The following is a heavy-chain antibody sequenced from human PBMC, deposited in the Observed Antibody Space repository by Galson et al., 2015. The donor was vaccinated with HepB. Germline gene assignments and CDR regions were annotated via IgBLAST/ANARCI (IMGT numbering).Heavy chain of an antibody. Sequence: SVKVSCKASGYTFTSYYMHWVRQAPGQGLEWMGIINPSGGSTIYAQKFQGRVTMTEDTSTDTAYMELSSLRSEDTAVYYCATACSSPSCQPFDYWGQGTLVTVSS. CDR2: INPSGGST. V-gene: IGHV1-46*01. J-gene: IGHJ4*02. CDR3: ATACSSPSCQPFDY. D-gene: IGHD2-2*01. CDR1: GYTFTSYY.